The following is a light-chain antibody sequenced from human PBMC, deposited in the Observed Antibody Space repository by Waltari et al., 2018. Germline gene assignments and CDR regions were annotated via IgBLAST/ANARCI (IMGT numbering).Light chain of an antibody. Sequence: DIVMTQSPDSLAVSLGERATLNCKSSQSVLSSSNNKNYLAWYQQKPGQPPKLLIYGAFTRGSGVPDRFSGSGSGTDFTLTISSLQAEDVAVYYCQQYYSTPLTFGGGTKVDI. J-gene: IGKJ4*01. V-gene: IGKV4-1*01. CDR2: GAF. CDR1: QSVLSSSNNKNY. CDR3: QQYYSTPLT.